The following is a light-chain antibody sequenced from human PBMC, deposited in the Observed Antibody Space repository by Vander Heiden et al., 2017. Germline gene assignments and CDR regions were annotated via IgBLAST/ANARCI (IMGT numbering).Light chain of an antibody. J-gene: IGLJ1*01. Sequence: QSALTQPPPPSVSPGQSITVSCTGASSDVGGYNYVSWYQQQPGKAPKLMIYNVNNRPSGVSNRFSGSKSGNTASRTIAGLQAEDEADYYCSSYTSSSTYVFGTGTKVTVL. CDR3: SSYTSSSTYV. V-gene: IGLV2-14*03. CDR1: SSDVGGYNY. CDR2: NVN.